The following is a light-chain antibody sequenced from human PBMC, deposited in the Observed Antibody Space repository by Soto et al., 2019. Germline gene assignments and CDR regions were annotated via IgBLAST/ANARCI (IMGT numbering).Light chain of an antibody. Sequence: EIVLTQSPATLSLSPGERATLSCRASQSVGSYLAWYQQKPGRAPRLLIYDASNRATGIPARFSGGGSGTDFVLTISRLEPEDFAIYYCQQRFNWPWTFGQGTNVEIK. J-gene: IGKJ1*01. V-gene: IGKV3-11*01. CDR2: DAS. CDR1: QSVGSY. CDR3: QQRFNWPWT.